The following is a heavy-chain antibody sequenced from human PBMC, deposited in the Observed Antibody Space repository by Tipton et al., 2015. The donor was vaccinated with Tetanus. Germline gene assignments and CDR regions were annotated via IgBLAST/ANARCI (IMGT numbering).Heavy chain of an antibody. CDR3: ARDRRWYCSGGSCFRAFDI. J-gene: IGHJ3*02. CDR2: IYYSGST. Sequence: TLSLTCTVSGGSVSSGSYYWNWIRQPPGKGLEWIGYIYYSGSTNYNPSLKSRVTISVDTSKNQFSLKLSSVTAADTAVYYCARDRRWYCSGGSCFRAFDIWGQGTMVTVSS. CDR1: GGSVSSGSYY. D-gene: IGHD2-15*01. V-gene: IGHV4-61*01.